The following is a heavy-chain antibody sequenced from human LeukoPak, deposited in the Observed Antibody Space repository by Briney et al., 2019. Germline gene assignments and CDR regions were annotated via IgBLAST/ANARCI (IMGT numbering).Heavy chain of an antibody. J-gene: IGHJ5*02. CDR2: IYYSGST. D-gene: IGHD1-26*01. V-gene: IGHV4-59*08. CDR3: ARIVGANRYNWFDP. CDR1: GGSISSYY. Sequence: SETLSLTCTVSGGSISSYYWSWIRQPPGKGLEWIGYIYYSGSTYYNPSLRSRVTISVDTSKNQFSLKLSSVTAADTAVYYCARIVGANRYNWFDPWGQGTLVTVSS.